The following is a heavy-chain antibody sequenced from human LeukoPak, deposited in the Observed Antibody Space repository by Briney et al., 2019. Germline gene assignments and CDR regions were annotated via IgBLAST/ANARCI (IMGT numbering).Heavy chain of an antibody. CDR1: GYTFTSYY. CDR3: ARDLQYCSSTSCYNDDAFDI. CDR2: INPSGGST. J-gene: IGHJ3*02. D-gene: IGHD2-2*02. Sequence: ASVKVSCKASGYTFTSYYMHWVRQAPGQWLEWIGIINPSGGSTSYAQKFQGRVTMTRATSTSTVYMELSSLRSEDTAVYYCARDLQYCSSTSCYNDDAFDIWGQGTMVTVSS. V-gene: IGHV1-46*03.